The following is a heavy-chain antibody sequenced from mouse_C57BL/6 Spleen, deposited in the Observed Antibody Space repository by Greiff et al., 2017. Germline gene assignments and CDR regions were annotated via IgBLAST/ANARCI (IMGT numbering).Heavy chain of an antibody. Sequence: VQLQQSGAELMRPGASVTLSCKATGYTFTDYEMHWVKQTPVHGLEWIGAIVPETGGTAYNQKFKGKAILTADTSSNTAYMELRSLTSDDSYFYYCTTDSPYAMDYWGQGTSVTVSS. CDR2: IVPETGGT. CDR1: GYTFTDYE. CDR3: TTDSPYAMDY. V-gene: IGHV1-15*01. J-gene: IGHJ4*01.